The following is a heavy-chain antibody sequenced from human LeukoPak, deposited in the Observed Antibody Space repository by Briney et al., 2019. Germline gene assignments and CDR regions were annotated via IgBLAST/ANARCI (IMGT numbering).Heavy chain of an antibody. CDR2: IDTSGST. D-gene: IGHD1-26*01. CDR3: ARGQWEIDY. CDR1: GVSFSSYY. Sequence: SETLSLTCSVSGVSFSSYYWSWVRQSAGRGLEWIGRIDTSGSTNYNPYLTSRGTISADTSNNQCSLKVMSVTAADTVLCYCARGQWEIDYWGQGTLVTVSP. V-gene: IGHV4-4*07. J-gene: IGHJ4*02.